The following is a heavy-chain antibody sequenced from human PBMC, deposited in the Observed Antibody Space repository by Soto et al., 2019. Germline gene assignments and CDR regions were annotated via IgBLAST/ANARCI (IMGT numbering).Heavy chain of an antibody. CDR1: GFTFSSYW. V-gene: IGHV3-7*03. CDR3: ARVPGYSSSWYGSRFYYGMDV. J-gene: IGHJ6*02. Sequence: EVQLVESGGGLVQPGGSLRLSCAASGFTFSSYWMSWVRQAPGKGLEWVANIKQDGSEKYYVDSVKGRFTISRDNAKNSLYRQMNSLRAVDTAVYYCARVPGYSSSWYGSRFYYGMDVWGQGTTVTVSS. CDR2: IKQDGSEK. D-gene: IGHD6-13*01.